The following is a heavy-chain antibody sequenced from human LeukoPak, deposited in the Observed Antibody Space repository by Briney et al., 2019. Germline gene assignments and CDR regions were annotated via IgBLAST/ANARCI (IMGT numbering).Heavy chain of an antibody. CDR2: IRSKAYGGTT. CDR1: GFTFGDYA. D-gene: IGHD3-3*01. J-gene: IGHJ4*02. V-gene: IGHV3-49*04. CDR3: TRAPLRITIFGVVIFSGDY. Sequence: PGGSLRLSCTASGFTFGDYAMSWVRQAPGKGLEWVGFIRSKAYGGTTEYAASVKGRFTISRDDSKSIAYLQMNSPKTEDTAVYYCTRAPLRITIFGVVIFSGDYWGQGTLVTVSS.